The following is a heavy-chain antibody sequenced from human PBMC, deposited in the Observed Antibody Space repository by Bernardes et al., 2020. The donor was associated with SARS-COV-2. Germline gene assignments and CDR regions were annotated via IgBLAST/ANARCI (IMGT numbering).Heavy chain of an antibody. D-gene: IGHD4-17*01. Sequence: GGSLRLSCGASGFTFGSYSMSWVRRVPGMGLEWVSSISSGSSYIYYADSTKGRFTISRDNDKSSLYLQINSLRAEDTAVYYCASSLGTTVVTGDAFDVWGQGTMVSVSS. J-gene: IGHJ3*01. CDR3: ASSLGTTVVTGDAFDV. CDR2: ISSGSSYI. V-gene: IGHV3-21*01. CDR1: GFTFGSYS.